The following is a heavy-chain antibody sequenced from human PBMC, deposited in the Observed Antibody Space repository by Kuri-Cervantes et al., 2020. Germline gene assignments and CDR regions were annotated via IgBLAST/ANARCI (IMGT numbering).Heavy chain of an antibody. D-gene: IGHD1-26*01. CDR3: AKGGSYFNYYGMDV. CDR1: GFTFSSYA. J-gene: IGHJ6*02. Sequence: GGSLRLSCAASGFTFSSYAMHWVRQAPGKGLEWVAVISYDGSNKYYADSVKGRFTISRDNSKNTLYLQMNSLRVEDTAVYYCAKGGSYFNYYGMDVWGQGTTVTVSS. CDR2: ISYDGSNK. V-gene: IGHV3-30*04.